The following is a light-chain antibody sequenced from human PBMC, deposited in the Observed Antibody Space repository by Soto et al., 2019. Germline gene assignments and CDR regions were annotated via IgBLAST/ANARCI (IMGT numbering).Light chain of an antibody. Sequence: AIQLTQSPSSLSASVGDRVTITCRASQGISSALAWYQQKPGKAPKLLIYDASSLESGVPSRFSGSGSGTDFTLTISSLQPQDFATDSCHQCNSFSFTFGPGTQVDIK. CDR2: DAS. J-gene: IGKJ3*01. V-gene: IGKV1-13*02. CDR1: QGISSA. CDR3: HQCNSFSFT.